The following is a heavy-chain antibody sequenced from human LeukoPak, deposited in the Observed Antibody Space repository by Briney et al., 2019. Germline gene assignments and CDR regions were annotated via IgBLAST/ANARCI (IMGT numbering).Heavy chain of an antibody. D-gene: IGHD6-6*01. Sequence: GRSLRLSCAASGFTFSGYAMYWVRQAPGKGLEWVSAISGSGGSTYYADSVKGRFTISRDNSKNTLYLQMNSLRAEDTAVYYCAKGSSLVDYWGQGTLVTVSS. CDR3: AKGSSLVDY. CDR1: GFTFSGYA. J-gene: IGHJ4*02. V-gene: IGHV3-23*01. CDR2: ISGSGGST.